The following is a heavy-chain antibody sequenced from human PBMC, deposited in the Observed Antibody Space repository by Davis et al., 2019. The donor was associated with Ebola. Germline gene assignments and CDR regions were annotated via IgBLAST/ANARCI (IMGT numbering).Heavy chain of an antibody. Sequence: SETLSLTCTVSGGSISNSDSNYWGRLRQPPGKGLEWIGSIYSSGSTYYNPSLNSRVTISVDTSKNLFSLKLGSVTAADTAVYYCARQSSSSWGDYWGQGTLVTVSS. D-gene: IGHD6-6*01. J-gene: IGHJ4*02. CDR1: GGSISNSDSNY. CDR3: ARQSSSSWGDY. V-gene: IGHV4-39*01. CDR2: IYSSGST.